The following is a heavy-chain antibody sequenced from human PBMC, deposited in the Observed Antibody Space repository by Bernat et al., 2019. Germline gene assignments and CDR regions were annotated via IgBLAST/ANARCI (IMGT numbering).Heavy chain of an antibody. CDR3: ARDPGYYGSGSYYIGGYYYYGMDV. CDR1: GFTFSSYA. D-gene: IGHD3-10*01. CDR2: ISYDGSNK. J-gene: IGHJ6*02. V-gene: IGHV3-30-3*01. Sequence: VQLVESGGGVVQPGRSLRLSCAASGFTFSSYAMHWVRQAPGKGLEWVAVISYDGSNKYYADSVKGRFTISRDNSKNTLYLQMNSLRAEDTAVYYCARDPGYYGSGSYYIGGYYYYGMDVWGQGTTVTVSS.